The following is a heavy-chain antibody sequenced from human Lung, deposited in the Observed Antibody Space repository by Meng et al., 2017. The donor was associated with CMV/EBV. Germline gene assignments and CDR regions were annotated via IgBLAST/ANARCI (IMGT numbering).Heavy chain of an antibody. Sequence: GGSXRLXCAASGFTFSNYAMSWVRQAPGRGLEWVSVIYRRGSPTLYSDSVKGRFIISRDNSKNTLYLQMNSLRTVDTAVYSCARGEQLWLPLDVWGQGTTVTVSS. CDR2: IYRRGSPT. CDR1: GFTFSNYA. J-gene: IGHJ6*02. CDR3: ARGEQLWLPLDV. V-gene: IGHV3-23*03. D-gene: IGHD5-18*01.